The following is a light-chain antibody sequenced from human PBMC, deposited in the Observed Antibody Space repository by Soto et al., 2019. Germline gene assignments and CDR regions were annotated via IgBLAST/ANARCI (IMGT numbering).Light chain of an antibody. CDR1: SSDVGASDF. CDR2: EIS. Sequence: QSALTQPASVSESPGQSITISCTGTSSDVGASDFVSWYQQHPGKAPERIIYEISNRPSGVSSRFSGSKSGNTASLTISGLQAEDESHYYCSSYTTSHTLVFGGGTKLTVL. CDR3: SSYTTSHTLV. V-gene: IGLV2-14*01. J-gene: IGLJ2*01.